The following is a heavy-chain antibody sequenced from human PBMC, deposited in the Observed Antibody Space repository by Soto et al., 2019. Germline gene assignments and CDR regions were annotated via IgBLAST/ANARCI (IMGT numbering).Heavy chain of an antibody. CDR1: GFTFSTYT. CDR2: IFGGGNGI. V-gene: IGHV3-23*03. D-gene: IGHD3-3*01. J-gene: IGHJ4*02. CDR3: AKDRHPDGFWPFDH. Sequence: EVQLVESGGGLVQPGGSLTLSCVGSGFTFSTYTMSWVRQAPGQGLEWLAGIFGGGNGISYADSVKGRFTISRDNPRNTVYLQMSSLRSDDTATYYCAKDRHPDGFWPFDHWGRGTQIIVSS.